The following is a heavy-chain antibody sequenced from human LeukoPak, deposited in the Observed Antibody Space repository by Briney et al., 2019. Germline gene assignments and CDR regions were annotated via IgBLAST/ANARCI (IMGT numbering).Heavy chain of an antibody. D-gene: IGHD5-24*01. CDR3: ARGWLQSGFDY. CDR1: GDSVSTNRAG. V-gene: IGHV6-1*01. J-gene: IGHJ4*02. Sequence: SQTLSLTCAISGDSVSTNRAGWNWIRQSPSRGLEWLGRTYYSSSWYNDYAVSVRSRLTISADTSKNQFSLLFSSVTTDDTAVYFCARGWLQSGFDYWGQGTLVTVSS. CDR2: TYYSSSWYN.